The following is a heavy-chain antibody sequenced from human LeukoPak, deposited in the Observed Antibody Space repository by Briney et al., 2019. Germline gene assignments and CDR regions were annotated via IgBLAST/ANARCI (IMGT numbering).Heavy chain of an antibody. CDR2: ISRSSSNI. CDR3: ARGADGVSSNSRGWFDP. J-gene: IGHJ5*02. D-gene: IGHD2-15*01. Sequence: GGSLRLSCAASGFIFSSYEMSWVRQAPGKGLEWVSYISRSSSNIYYADSVRGRFTISRDNAKNALYLQMNSLRAEDTAVYSCARGADGVSSNSRGWFDPWGQGTLVTVSS. CDR1: GFIFSSYE. V-gene: IGHV3-21*05.